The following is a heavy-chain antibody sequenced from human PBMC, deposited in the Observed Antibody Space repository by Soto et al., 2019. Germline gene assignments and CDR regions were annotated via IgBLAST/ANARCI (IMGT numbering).Heavy chain of an antibody. Sequence: SETLSLTCAVYGGSFSGYYWSWIRQPPGKGLEWIGEINHSGSTNYNPSLKSRVTISVDTSKNQFSLKLSSVTAADTAVYYCASFPGDIVVGPPGHYGMDVWGQGTTVTVSS. CDR1: GGSFSGYY. CDR3: ASFPGDIVVGPPGHYGMDV. V-gene: IGHV4-34*01. CDR2: INHSGST. D-gene: IGHD2-2*01. J-gene: IGHJ6*02.